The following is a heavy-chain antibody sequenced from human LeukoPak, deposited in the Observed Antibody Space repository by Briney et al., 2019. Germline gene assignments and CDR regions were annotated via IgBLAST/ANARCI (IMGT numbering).Heavy chain of an antibody. D-gene: IGHD2-8*02. CDR1: GFTFNNYA. Sequence: GGSLRLSCTASGFTFNNYAMSWVRQAPGKGLEWLSAISGGGGTTYYAESVKGRLTISRNNALTTLFLQMNSLTAEDTAVYYCAKDTVIGSGAHFDSWGQGTLVTVSS. CDR2: ISGGGGTT. V-gene: IGHV3-23*01. CDR3: AKDTVIGSGAHFDS. J-gene: IGHJ4*02.